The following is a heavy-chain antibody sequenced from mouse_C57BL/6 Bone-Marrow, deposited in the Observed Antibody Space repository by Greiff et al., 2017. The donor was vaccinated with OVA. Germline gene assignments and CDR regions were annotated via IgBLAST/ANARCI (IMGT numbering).Heavy chain of an antibody. D-gene: IGHD1-2*01. CDR2: ISSGSSTI. J-gene: IGHJ1*03. V-gene: IGHV5-17*01. CDR3: ARRLDGRCWYFDV. CDR1: GFTFSDYG. Sequence: VQLKESGGGLVKPGGSLKLSCAASGFTFSDYGMHWVRQAPEKGLEWVAYISSGSSTIYYADTVKGRFTISRDNAKNTLYLQMTSLRSEDTAMYYCARRLDGRCWYFDVWGTGTTVTVSS.